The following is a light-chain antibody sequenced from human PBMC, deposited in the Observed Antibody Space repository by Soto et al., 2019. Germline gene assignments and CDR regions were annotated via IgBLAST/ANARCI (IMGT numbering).Light chain of an antibody. V-gene: IGKV3-15*01. CDR2: GAS. CDR3: QQYNDWPLT. CDR1: PSVNSN. J-gene: IGKJ4*01. Sequence: EKVMTQSPAALSVSPGERATLSCRASPSVNSNLAWYQQKAGQAPRLLLYGASTRATGIPARCSGSASGTEFTLTISSLQSEDSAVYYCQQYNDWPLTFGGGTKVEIK.